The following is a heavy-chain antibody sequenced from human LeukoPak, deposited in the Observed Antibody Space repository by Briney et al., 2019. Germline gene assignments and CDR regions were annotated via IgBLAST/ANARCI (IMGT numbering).Heavy chain of an antibody. J-gene: IGHJ4*02. D-gene: IGHD6-19*01. V-gene: IGHV3-21*01. CDR2: ISSSSSYI. CDR3: ARDVTAVAVHFDY. CDR1: RFTFSSYS. Sequence: GGSLRLSCAASRFTFSSYSMNWVRQAPGKGLEWVSSISSSSSYIYYADSVKGRFTISRDNAKNSLYLQMSSLRAEDTAVYYCARDVTAVAVHFDYWGQGTLVTVSS.